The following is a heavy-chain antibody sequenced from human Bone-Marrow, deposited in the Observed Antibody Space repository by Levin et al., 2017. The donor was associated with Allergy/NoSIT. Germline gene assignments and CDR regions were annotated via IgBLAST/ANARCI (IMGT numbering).Heavy chain of an antibody. CDR3: AHRAAALVPYFDS. CDR2: IYWNDDK. J-gene: IGHJ4*02. D-gene: IGHD5-18*01. CDR1: GFSLSPSGVG. V-gene: IGHV2-5*01. Sequence: ESGPTLVKPAQTLTLTCTFSGFSLSPSGVGVGWIRPPPGEALEWLALIYWNDDKRYRPSLNNRLTIPKDPSKNQVVLTMTNLDPVDTATYYCAHRAAALVPYFDSWGQGILVTVSS.